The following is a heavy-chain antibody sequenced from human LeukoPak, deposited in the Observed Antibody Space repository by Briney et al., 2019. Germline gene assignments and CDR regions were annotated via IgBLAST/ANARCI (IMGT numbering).Heavy chain of an antibody. Sequence: PSETLSLTCAVYGGSFSGYYWSWIRQPPGKGLEGSGEINHSGSTNYNPSLKSRVTISVDTSKTQFPLTLSSVPAAATAVYYCARGGPDFWSGYYSGRARAFDYWGQGTLVTVSS. CDR3: ARGGPDFWSGYYSGRARAFDY. D-gene: IGHD3-3*01. CDR1: GGSFSGYY. J-gene: IGHJ4*02. V-gene: IGHV4-34*01. CDR2: INHSGST.